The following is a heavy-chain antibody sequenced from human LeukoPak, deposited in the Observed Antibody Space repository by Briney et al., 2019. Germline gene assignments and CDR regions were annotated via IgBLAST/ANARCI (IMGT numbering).Heavy chain of an antibody. CDR1: GFTFDDYA. CDR2: ISWNSGSI. CDR3: AKGIYGSGGYYFDY. V-gene: IGHV3-9*01. D-gene: IGHD3-10*01. J-gene: IGHJ4*02. Sequence: PGGSLRLSCAASGFTFDDYAMHWVRQAPGKGLEWVSGISWNSGSIGYADSVKGRFTISRDNAKNSLYLQMNSLRAEDTALYYCAKGIYGSGGYYFDYWGQGTLVTVSS.